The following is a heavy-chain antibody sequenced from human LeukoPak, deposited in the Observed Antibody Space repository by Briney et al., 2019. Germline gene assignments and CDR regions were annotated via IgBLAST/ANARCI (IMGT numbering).Heavy chain of an antibody. J-gene: IGHJ1*01. Sequence: GGSLRLSCAASGFTVSSNYMSWVRQTPGKGLEWVSVIYSGGSTYYTDSVKGRFTISRDNSKNTQSLQMNSLRAEDTAVYYCAKDDDWGRYKHWGQGTLVTVSS. CDR2: IYSGGST. D-gene: IGHD3-16*01. CDR1: GFTVSSNY. CDR3: AKDDDWGRYKH. V-gene: IGHV3-53*01.